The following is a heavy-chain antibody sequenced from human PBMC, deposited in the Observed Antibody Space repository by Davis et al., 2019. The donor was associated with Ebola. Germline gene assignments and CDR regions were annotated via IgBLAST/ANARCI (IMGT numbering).Heavy chain of an antibody. CDR1: GYTFTTYG. Sequence: AASVKVSCKASGYTFTTYGISWVRQAPGQGLEWMGWISTYNDNTNYAQKLQGRVTMTTDTSTSTAYMELRSLRSDDTAVYYCARDRYCSGGSCYSSYYYGMDAWGQGTTVTVSS. CDR2: ISTYNDNT. V-gene: IGHV1-18*01. J-gene: IGHJ6*02. D-gene: IGHD2-15*01. CDR3: ARDRYCSGGSCYSSYYYGMDA.